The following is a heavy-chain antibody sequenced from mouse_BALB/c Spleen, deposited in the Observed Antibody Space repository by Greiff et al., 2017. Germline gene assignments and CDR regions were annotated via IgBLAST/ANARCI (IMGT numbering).Heavy chain of an antibody. V-gene: IGHV5-6-5*01. Sequence: DVQLVESGGGLVKPGGSLKLSCAASGFTFSSYAMSWVRQTPEKRLEWIASISSGGSTYYPDSVKGRFTISRDNARNILYLQMSSLRSEDTAMYYCARGSTRGWYFDVWGAGTTVTVSS. CDR1: GFTFSSYA. CDR2: ISSGGST. CDR3: ARGSTRGWYFDV. D-gene: IGHD2-1*01. J-gene: IGHJ1*01.